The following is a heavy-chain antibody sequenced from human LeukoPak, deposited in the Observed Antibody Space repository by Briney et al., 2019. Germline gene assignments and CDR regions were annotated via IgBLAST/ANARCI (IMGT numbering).Heavy chain of an antibody. D-gene: IGHD6-13*01. CDR1: GFTFSSYA. J-gene: IGHJ5*02. Sequence: GGSLRLSCAASGFTFSSYAMSWVRQAPGKGLEWVSAISGSGGSTYYADSEKGRFTISRDNPKNTLYLQMNSLRAEDTAVYYCAKDRAAAAGTDWFDPWGQGTLVTVYS. V-gene: IGHV3-23*01. CDR3: AKDRAAAAGTDWFDP. CDR2: ISGSGGST.